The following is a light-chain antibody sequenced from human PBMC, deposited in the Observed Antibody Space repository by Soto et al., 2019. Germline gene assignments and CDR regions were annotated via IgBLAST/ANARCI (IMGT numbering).Light chain of an antibody. CDR3: QQYGSSPWT. CDR2: DVS. J-gene: IGKJ1*01. CDR1: QGVTTN. V-gene: IGKV3-15*01. Sequence: EIVMTQSPARLSVSPGERVTLSCKAGQGVTTNFAWYQQKSGQSPKLLIYDVSTRATGVPARFSGTGSETDFTLTISGLQSEDVAVYYCQQYGSSPWTLGQGTKVDIK.